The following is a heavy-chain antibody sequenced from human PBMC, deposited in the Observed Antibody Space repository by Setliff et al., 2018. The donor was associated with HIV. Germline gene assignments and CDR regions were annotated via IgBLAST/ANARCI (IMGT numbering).Heavy chain of an antibody. D-gene: IGHD6-13*01. Sequence: ASVKVSCKASGYIFTDYYMHWVRQAPGQELGWMGRINPNSGGTNYAQKFQGRVTMTRDTSISTAYMELSRLRSDDTAVYYCATGQQLVDFDYWGQGTLVTVSS. CDR1: GYIFTDYY. J-gene: IGHJ4*02. CDR2: INPNSGGT. V-gene: IGHV1-2*06. CDR3: ATGQQLVDFDY.